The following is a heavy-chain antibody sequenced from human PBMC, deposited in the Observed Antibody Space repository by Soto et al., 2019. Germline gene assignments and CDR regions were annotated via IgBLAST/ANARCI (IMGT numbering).Heavy chain of an antibody. Sequence: QVQLVQSGAEVKKPGSSVKVSCKASGGTFSSYTISWVRQAPGQGLEWMGRIIPILGIANYAQEFQGRVTITADKSTSTAYMELSSLRSEDTAVYYCARDLEGYCSSTSCYSEYFQHWGQGTLVTVSS. J-gene: IGHJ1*01. CDR1: GGTFSSYT. CDR2: IIPILGIA. V-gene: IGHV1-69*08. CDR3: ARDLEGYCSSTSCYSEYFQH. D-gene: IGHD2-2*01.